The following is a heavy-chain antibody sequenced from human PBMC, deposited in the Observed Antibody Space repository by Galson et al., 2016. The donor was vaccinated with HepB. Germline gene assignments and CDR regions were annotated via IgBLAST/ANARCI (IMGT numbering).Heavy chain of an antibody. J-gene: IGHJ3*02. CDR2: MNEDGRKK. D-gene: IGHD3-22*01. CDR1: GFTFSNHW. Sequence: LRLSCAVSGFTFSNHWMNWVRQTPGKGLEWGANMNEDGRKKYYVDSVKGRFTISRDNSKNTMYLQMNSLRAEDTAVYYCAKCSGYNYYDSIGPGRLEIWGQGTMVTVSA. V-gene: IGHV3-7*03. CDR3: AKCSGYNYYDSIGPGRLEI.